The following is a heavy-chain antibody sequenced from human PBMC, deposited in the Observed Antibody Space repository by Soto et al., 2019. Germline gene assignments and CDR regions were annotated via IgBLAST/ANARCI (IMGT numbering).Heavy chain of an antibody. J-gene: IGHJ1*01. CDR1: GYYTRSGGYY. CDR3: ARVFYGDYVYFQH. V-gene: IGHV4-31*11. CDR2: NYYIGSA. Sequence: TSETHSLTSAFSGYYTRSGGYYWHWLRKHPGKGLKWIVYNYYIGSAYYHPSLQSRDTITEDTSKNQFSLKLSTVTAAVTAVYYCARVFYGDYVYFQHWGQGTLVTVSS. D-gene: IGHD4-17*01.